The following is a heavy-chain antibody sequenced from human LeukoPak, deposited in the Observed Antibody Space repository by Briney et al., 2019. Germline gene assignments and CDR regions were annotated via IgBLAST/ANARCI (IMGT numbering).Heavy chain of an antibody. CDR3: AKGARGTYALDI. Sequence: GGSLRLSCAASGFTFSNYAMSWVRQAPGKGLEWVSDISGSGSSTYYAASVKGRFTISRDNSKNTLYLQMNSLSAEDTAVYYCAKGARGTYALDIWGQGTMVTVSS. CDR1: GFTFSNYA. D-gene: IGHD3-10*01. J-gene: IGHJ3*02. CDR2: ISGSGSST. V-gene: IGHV3-23*01.